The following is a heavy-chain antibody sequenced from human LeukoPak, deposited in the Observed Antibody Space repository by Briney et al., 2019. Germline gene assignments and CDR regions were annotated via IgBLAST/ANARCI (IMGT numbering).Heavy chain of an antibody. CDR3: AKAPVTTCSGAYCYPFDY. CDR1: GFSFSNSY. Sequence: GGSLRLSCVVSGFSFSNSYMTWIRQTPGKGLESLAYISGSGSDIYYADSVKGRFTISRDSYKNTLYLQMNSLRAEDAAVYYCAKAPVTTCSGAYCYPFDYWGQGTLVTVSS. V-gene: IGHV3-11*01. D-gene: IGHD2-15*01. CDR2: ISGSGSDI. J-gene: IGHJ4*02.